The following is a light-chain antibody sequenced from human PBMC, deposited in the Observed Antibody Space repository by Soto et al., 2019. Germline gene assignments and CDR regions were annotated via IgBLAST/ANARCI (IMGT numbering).Light chain of an antibody. CDR3: QQYHSWPLT. J-gene: IGKJ1*01. V-gene: IGKV3-15*01. Sequence: EIVLTQSPATLSVSPGDRASLSCMASQSVSTNLAWYQHKPGQPPRLLFYSVSARASGVPARYSVSGSETDFTLTISSLQSEDLAVYYCQQYHSWPLTFGQGTKVE. CDR1: QSVSTN. CDR2: SVS.